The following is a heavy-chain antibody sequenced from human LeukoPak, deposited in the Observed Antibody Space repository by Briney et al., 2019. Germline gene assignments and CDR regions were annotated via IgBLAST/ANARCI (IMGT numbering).Heavy chain of an antibody. CDR3: ARGVCSGGGCYGLFNY. CDR2: INHSEST. D-gene: IGHD2-15*01. V-gene: IGHV4-34*01. CDR1: VGSVSVYY. J-gene: IGHJ4*02. Sequence: SETLSLTCAVYVGSVSVYYWSWIRQPPGKGGEWGGEINHSESTNYNPSLKSRVTISVDTSKKQFSLKLRSVTAADTAVYYCARGVCSGGGCYGLFNYWGQGTLVTVSS.